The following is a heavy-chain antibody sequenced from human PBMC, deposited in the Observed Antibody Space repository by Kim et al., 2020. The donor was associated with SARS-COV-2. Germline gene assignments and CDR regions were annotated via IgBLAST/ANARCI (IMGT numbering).Heavy chain of an antibody. CDR3: ARGSDGYCTNGVCYNWFDP. J-gene: IGHJ5*02. D-gene: IGHD2-8*01. V-gene: IGHV4-30-2*01. Sequence: SETLSLTCAVSGGSISSGGYSWSWIRQPPGKGLEWIGYIYHSGSTYYNPSLKSRVTISVDRSKNQFSLKLSSVTAADTAVYYCARGSDGYCTNGVCYNWFDPWGQGTLVTVSS. CDR1: GGSISSGGYS. CDR2: IYHSGST.